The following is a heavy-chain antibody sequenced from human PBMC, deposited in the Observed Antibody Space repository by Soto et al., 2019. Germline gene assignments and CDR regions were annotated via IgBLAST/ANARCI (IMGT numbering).Heavy chain of an antibody. V-gene: IGHV3-11*05. CDR1: GFTFSDYY. J-gene: IGHJ4*02. Sequence: QVQLVESGGGLVKPGGSLRLSCAASGFTFSDYYMSWIRQAPGKGLEWVSYISSSSSYTNYADSVKGRFTISRDNAKNSLYLQINSLRAEDTAVYYCARGRQAAAAYFDYWGQGTLVTVSS. CDR2: ISSSSSYT. D-gene: IGHD6-13*01. CDR3: ARGRQAAAAYFDY.